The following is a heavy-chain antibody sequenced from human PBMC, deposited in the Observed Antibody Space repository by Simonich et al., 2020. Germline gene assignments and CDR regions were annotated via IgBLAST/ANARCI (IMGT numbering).Heavy chain of an antibody. CDR3: ARGRLTGDKGAFDI. CDR2: INPNRGGT. J-gene: IGHJ3*02. Sequence: QVQLVQSGAEVKKPGASVKVSCKASGYTFTGYYMHWVRQAPGQGLELMGWINPNRGGTNYAQKFQGRVTMTRDTSISTAYMELSRLRSDDTAVYYCARGRLTGDKGAFDIWGQGTMVTVSS. D-gene: IGHD7-27*01. V-gene: IGHV1-2*02. CDR1: GYTFTGYY.